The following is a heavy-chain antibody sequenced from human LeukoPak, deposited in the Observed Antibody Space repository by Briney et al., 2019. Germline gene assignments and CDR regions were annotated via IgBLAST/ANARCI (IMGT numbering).Heavy chain of an antibody. Sequence: GASVKVSCKVSGFRLSELGLHWVRQTPGKGPEWMGGFDDVDKKRMFAENFQGRLTMTDDTSTDIAYMELSSLRFEDTAVYYCATGEGYCRGGTCYSGFDYWGQGTLVTVSS. D-gene: IGHD2-15*01. CDR1: GFRLSELG. J-gene: IGHJ4*02. V-gene: IGHV1-24*01. CDR2: FDDVDKKR. CDR3: ATGEGYCRGGTCYSGFDY.